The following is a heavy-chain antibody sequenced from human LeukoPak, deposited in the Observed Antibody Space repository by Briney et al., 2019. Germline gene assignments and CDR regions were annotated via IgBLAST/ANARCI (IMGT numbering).Heavy chain of an antibody. J-gene: IGHJ4*02. V-gene: IGHV1-46*01. Sequence: ASVKVSCKASGYTFTSYFMHWMLQAPGQGPEWMGIINPRGGSTDYSQKFRDRVTMSTDTSTGTAYLDVRSLTSDDTAVYYCARDHSNWNYAPDFWGQGTLVIVSS. CDR2: INPRGGST. CDR3: ARDHSNWNYAPDF. CDR1: GYTFTSYF. D-gene: IGHD1-7*01.